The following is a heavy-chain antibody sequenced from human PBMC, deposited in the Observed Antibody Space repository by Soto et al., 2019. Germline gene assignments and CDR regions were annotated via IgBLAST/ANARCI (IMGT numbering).Heavy chain of an antibody. V-gene: IGHV1-69*12. D-gene: IGHD2-2*01. CDR2: IIPIFGTA. CDR3: ARDPCISTTCYHDY. J-gene: IGHJ4*02. CDR1: GGTFPSYA. Sequence: QVQLVQSGAEVKKPGSSVKVSCKASGGTFPSYAISWVRQAPGQGLEWMGGIIPIFGTANYAQKFQGRVTITAYASTSTAYMELSGLRSEDTAVYYCARDPCISTTCYHDYWGQGSLVPVSS.